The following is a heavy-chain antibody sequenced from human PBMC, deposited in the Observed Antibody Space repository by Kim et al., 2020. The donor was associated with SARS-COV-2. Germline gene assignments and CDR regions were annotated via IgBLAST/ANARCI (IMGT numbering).Heavy chain of an antibody. CDR2: ISTTSDYI. CDR3: AREMATIGHGAFDI. V-gene: IGHV3-21*01. J-gene: IGHJ3*02. CDR1: GFTFSSYS. D-gene: IGHD5-12*01. Sequence: GGSLRLSCAASGFTFSSYSMNWVRQAPGKGLEWVSSISTTSDYIYYADSVKGRFTISRDNAKNSLYLQMYSLRAEDTAVYYCAREMATIGHGAFDIWGQGTMVTVSS.